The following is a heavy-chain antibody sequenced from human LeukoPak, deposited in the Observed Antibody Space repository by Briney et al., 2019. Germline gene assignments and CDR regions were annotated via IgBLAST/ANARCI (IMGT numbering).Heavy chain of an antibody. CDR1: GDFISSNNW. J-gene: IGHJ3*02. V-gene: IGHV4-4*02. Sequence: SGTLSLTCAVSGDFISSNNWWSWVRQPPGKGLEWIGEIYHSGSTSHNPSLKSRVTISVDKSKNQFSLKLSSVTAADAAVYYCARQPLARYSYDPTPFDIWGQGTMVTVSS. CDR3: ARQPLARYSYDPTPFDI. CDR2: IYHSGST. D-gene: IGHD5-18*01.